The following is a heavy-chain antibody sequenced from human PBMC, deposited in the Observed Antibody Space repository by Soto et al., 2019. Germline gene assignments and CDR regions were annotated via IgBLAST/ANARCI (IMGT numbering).Heavy chain of an antibody. Sequence: EVQLVQSGAEVKKPGESLKISCKGSGYSFTSYWIGWVRQMPGKGLEWMGIIYPGDSDTRYSPSFQGQVTISADKSISTAYLQWSSLKASDTAMYYCARLSSGAVAVAGTFWFDPWGQGTLVTVSS. CDR3: ARLSSGAVAVAGTFWFDP. CDR2: IYPGDSDT. J-gene: IGHJ5*02. D-gene: IGHD6-19*01. V-gene: IGHV5-51*03. CDR1: GYSFTSYW.